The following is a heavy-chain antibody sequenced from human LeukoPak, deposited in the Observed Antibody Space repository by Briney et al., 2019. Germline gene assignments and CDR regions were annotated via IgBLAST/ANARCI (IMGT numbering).Heavy chain of an antibody. V-gene: IGHV1-2*02. D-gene: IGHD6-19*01. CDR3: ARGEQWLVRY. CDR1: GYTFSGYY. CDR2: IDSNSGAA. Sequence: ASVKVSCKTLGYTFSGYYIHWVRQAPGQGLEWMGWIDSNSGAANYEKRFQGRVTMTRDISINTVYLEVRSDDTAVYYCARGEQWLVRYWGQGTLVIVSS. J-gene: IGHJ4*02.